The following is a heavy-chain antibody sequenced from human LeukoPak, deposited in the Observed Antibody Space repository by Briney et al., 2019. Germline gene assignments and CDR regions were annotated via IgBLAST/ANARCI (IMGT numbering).Heavy chain of an antibody. CDR3: AKDPRFHSYGWSWRYFDY. D-gene: IGHD5-18*01. CDR2: IRYDGSNK. V-gene: IGHV3-30*02. CDR1: GFAFSSYS. J-gene: IGHJ4*02. Sequence: GGSLRLSCAASGFAFSSYSMNWVRQAPGKGLEWVAFIRYDGSNKYYADSVKGRFTISRDNFKNTLYLQINSLRAEDTAVECCAKDPRFHSYGWSWRYFDYWGQGTLVTVSS.